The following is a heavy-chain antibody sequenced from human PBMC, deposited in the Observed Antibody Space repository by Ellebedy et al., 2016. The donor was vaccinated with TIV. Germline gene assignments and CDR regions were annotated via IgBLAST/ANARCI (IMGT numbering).Heavy chain of an antibody. CDR1: GDTFSTYV. CDR3: AREGPWGDGDSPTTHFDY. V-gene: IGHV1-69*13. J-gene: IGHJ4*02. Sequence: SVKVSCXASGDTFSTYVISWVRQGPGQGLEWMGGIIPIFDRTHYAHKFQGRVTITADESTSTAYMELTNLTSGDTAMYYCAREGPWGDGDSPTTHFDYWGQGVLVTVSS. CDR2: IIPIFDRT. D-gene: IGHD3-16*01.